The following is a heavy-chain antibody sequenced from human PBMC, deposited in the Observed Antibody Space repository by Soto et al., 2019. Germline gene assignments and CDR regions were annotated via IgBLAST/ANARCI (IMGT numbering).Heavy chain of an antibody. Sequence: QVQLQESGPGLVKPSQTLSLTCTVSGGSISSGGYYWSWLRQHPGKGLEWIGYIYYSGSTYYNPSLKCRVTISVDTSKNQFCLMLSSVTAADTAVYYCARVGAIVVVTAMYYFDYWGQGTLVTVSS. CDR3: ARVGAIVVVTAMYYFDY. D-gene: IGHD2-21*02. CDR1: GGSISSGGYY. CDR2: IYYSGST. V-gene: IGHV4-31*03. J-gene: IGHJ4*02.